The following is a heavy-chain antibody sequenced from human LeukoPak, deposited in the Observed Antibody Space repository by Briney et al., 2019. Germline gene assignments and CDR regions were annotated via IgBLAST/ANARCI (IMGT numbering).Heavy chain of an antibody. J-gene: IGHJ6*02. CDR3: AREVRYFYGMDV. V-gene: IGHV4-59*01. CDR1: GGSISSYY. CDR2: IYYSGST. D-gene: IGHD3-9*01. Sequence: SETLSLTCTVSGGSISSYYWSWIRQPPGKGLEWIGYIYYSGSTNYNPSLKSRVTISVDTSKNQFSLKLSSVTAADTAVYYCAREVRYFYGMDVWGRGTTVTVSS.